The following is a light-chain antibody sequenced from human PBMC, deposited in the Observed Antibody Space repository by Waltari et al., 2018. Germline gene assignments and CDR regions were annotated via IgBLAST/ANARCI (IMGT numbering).Light chain of an antibody. CDR2: HAS. CDR1: QNVGIY. CDR3: QKYERLPAT. Sequence: EVVLTQSPGTLSLSPGERATLSCRASQNVGIYLAWYQQKPGQAPRLLIYHASSRATGVPDRFSGSGSGTDFSLTINRLEPEDFAVYYCQKYERLPATFGQGTNVEVK. J-gene: IGKJ1*01. V-gene: IGKV3-20*01.